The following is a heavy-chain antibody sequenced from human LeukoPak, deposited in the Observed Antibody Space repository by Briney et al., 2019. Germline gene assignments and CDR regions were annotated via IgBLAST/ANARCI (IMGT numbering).Heavy chain of an antibody. CDR2: ISYDGSNK. V-gene: IGHV3-30-3*01. CDR1: GFAFSSYA. D-gene: IGHD5-18*01. J-gene: IGHJ5*02. Sequence: GRSLRLSCAASGFAFSSYAMHWVRQAPGKGLEWVAVISYDGSNKYYADSVKGRFTISRDNSKNTLYLQMNSLRAEDTAVYYCARESRGYSYGLPSWGQGTLVTVSS. CDR3: ARESRGYSYGLPS.